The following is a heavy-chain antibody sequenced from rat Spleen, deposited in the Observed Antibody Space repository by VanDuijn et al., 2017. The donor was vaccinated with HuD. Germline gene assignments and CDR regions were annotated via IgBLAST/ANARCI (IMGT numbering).Heavy chain of an antibody. CDR2: ISYEGSST. Sequence: EVQLVESGGGLVQPGRSLKLSCAASGFTFSNYYMAWVRQAPTKGLEWVASISYEGSSTYYGDSVKGRFTISRDNAKSTLYLQMNSLRSEDTATYYCARSDTYYGYYYVMDAWGQGASVTVSS. CDR3: ARSDTYYGYYYVMDA. V-gene: IGHV5-22*01. CDR1: GFTFSNYY. D-gene: IGHD1-9*01. J-gene: IGHJ4*01.